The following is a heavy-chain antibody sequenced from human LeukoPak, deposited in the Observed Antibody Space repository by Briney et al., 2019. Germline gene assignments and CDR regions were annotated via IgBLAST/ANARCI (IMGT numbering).Heavy chain of an antibody. Sequence: SETLSLTCTVSGGSISSSSYYWGWIRQPPGKGLEWIGSIYYSGSTYYNPSLKSRVTISVDTSKNQFSLKLSSVTAADTAVYYCASSYYDFWSGSYSFDYWGQGTLVTVSS. V-gene: IGHV4-39*07. CDR1: GGSISSSSYY. J-gene: IGHJ4*02. CDR3: ASSYYDFWSGSYSFDY. D-gene: IGHD3-3*01. CDR2: IYYSGST.